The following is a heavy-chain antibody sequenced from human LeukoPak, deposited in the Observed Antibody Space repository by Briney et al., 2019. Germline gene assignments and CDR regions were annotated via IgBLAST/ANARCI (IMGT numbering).Heavy chain of an antibody. V-gene: IGHV4-39*01. D-gene: IGHD2-2*01. J-gene: IGHJ4*02. Sequence: SETLSLTCTVSGGSISSSSYYWGWIRQPPGKGLEWIGSIYYSGSTHYNPSLKSRVTISVDTSKNQFSLKLSSVTAADTAVYYCASPSAYASFDYWGQGTLVTVSS. CDR1: GGSISSSSYY. CDR3: ASPSAYASFDY. CDR2: IYYSGST.